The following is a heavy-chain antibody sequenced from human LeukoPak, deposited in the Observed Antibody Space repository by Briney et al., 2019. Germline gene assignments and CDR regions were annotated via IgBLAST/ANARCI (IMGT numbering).Heavy chain of an antibody. CDR3: VKISGTKGGDYDY. V-gene: IGHV3-30*18. Sequence: GGSLRLSCAASGFTFSDYAMHWARQAPGKGLEWVALISYDGREEFYANPVKGRFTISRDNPKKTAHLQMNNLRAGDTAVYYCVKISGTKGGDYDYWGKGTLVTVSS. CDR1: GFTFSDYA. J-gene: IGHJ4*02. D-gene: IGHD1-26*01. CDR2: ISYDGREE.